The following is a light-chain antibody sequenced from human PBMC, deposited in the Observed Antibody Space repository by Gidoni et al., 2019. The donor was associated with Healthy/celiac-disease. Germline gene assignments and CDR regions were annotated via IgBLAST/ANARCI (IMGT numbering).Light chain of an antibody. Sequence: EIVMTQSPATLSVSPGERATLSCRASQSVSSNLAWYQQKPGQAPRLLIYGASTRATGIPARFSGSGSGTEFTLTINSLQSEDFAVYYCQQYNNWPPYTFXQXTKLEIK. J-gene: IGKJ2*01. CDR3: QQYNNWPPYT. CDR1: QSVSSN. V-gene: IGKV3-15*01. CDR2: GAS.